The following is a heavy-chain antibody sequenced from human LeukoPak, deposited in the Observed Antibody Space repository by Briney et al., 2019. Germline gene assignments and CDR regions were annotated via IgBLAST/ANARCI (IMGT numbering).Heavy chain of an antibody. CDR3: ARDLAPYCSGGRCSTFDS. J-gene: IGHJ4*02. D-gene: IGHD2-15*01. V-gene: IGHV3-21*01. Sequence: GGSLRLSCAASRFTFSSYTMNWVRQAPGKGLEWVSSISSSSSYIYYADSVKGRFTISRDNAKNSLYLQMNSLRAEDTAVYYCARDLAPYCSGGRCSTFDSWGQGTLVTVSS. CDR1: RFTFSSYT. CDR2: ISSSSSYI.